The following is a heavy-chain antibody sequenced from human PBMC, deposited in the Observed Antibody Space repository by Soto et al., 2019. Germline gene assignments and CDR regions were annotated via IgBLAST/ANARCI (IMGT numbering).Heavy chain of an antibody. CDR1: GFTFSSYS. V-gene: IGHV3-48*02. D-gene: IGHD4-4*01. CDR2: ISSSSSTI. Sequence: EVQLVESGGGLVQPGGSLRLSCAASGFTFSSYSMNWVRQAPGKGLEWVSYISSSSSTIYYADSVKGRFTISRDNAKNSLYLQMNSLRDEDTAVYYCARDHFPRGTVTEYFQHWGQGTLVTVSS. CDR3: ARDHFPRGTVTEYFQH. J-gene: IGHJ1*01.